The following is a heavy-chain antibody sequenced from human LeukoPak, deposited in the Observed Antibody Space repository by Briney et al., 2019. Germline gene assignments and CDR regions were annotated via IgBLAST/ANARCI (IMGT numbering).Heavy chain of an antibody. Sequence: PGGSLSLSCAASGFTFSSYGMHWVRPAPGKGLGWVAVIWYDGSNKYYADSVKGRFTISRDKSKNTLYLQMNSLSAEDTAVYYCARVRRVPYYNGMDVWGQGTTVTVSS. V-gene: IGHV3-33*01. CDR3: ARVRRVPYYNGMDV. J-gene: IGHJ6*02. CDR1: GFTFSSYG. D-gene: IGHD3-10*01. CDR2: IWYDGSNK.